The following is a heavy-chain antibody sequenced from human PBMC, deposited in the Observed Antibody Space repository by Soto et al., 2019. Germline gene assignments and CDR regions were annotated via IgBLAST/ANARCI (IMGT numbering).Heavy chain of an antibody. CDR2: IKQDGSEK. CDR3: ARDEGYDILTGYYSPQRFDY. J-gene: IGHJ4*02. Sequence: EVPLVESGGGLVQPGGSLRLSCVASGFTFSRYWMSWVRQAPGKGLEWVANIKQDGSEKNFVDSVKGRFTISRDNAKNSLYLQVNSLRAEDTAVYYCARDEGYDILTGYYSPQRFDYWGQGTLVTVSS. V-gene: IGHV3-7*01. CDR1: GFTFSRYW. D-gene: IGHD3-9*01.